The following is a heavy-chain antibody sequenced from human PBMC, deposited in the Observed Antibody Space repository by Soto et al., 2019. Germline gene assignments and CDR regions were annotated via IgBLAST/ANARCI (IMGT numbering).Heavy chain of an antibody. CDR3: AKAGDSSSWYVGYYYYYGMDV. J-gene: IGHJ6*02. Sequence: GGSLRLSGSASGLAFSGYAMHWVRQAPGKGLEYVSTISSNGGSTYYADSVKGRFTISRDNSKNTLYLQMNSLRAEDTAVYYCAKAGDSSSWYVGYYYYYGMDVRGQGTTVTVSS. CDR2: ISSNGGST. CDR1: GLAFSGYA. D-gene: IGHD6-13*01. V-gene: IGHV3-64*04.